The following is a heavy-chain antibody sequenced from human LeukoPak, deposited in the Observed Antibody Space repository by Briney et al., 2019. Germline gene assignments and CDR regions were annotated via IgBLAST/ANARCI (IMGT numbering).Heavy chain of an antibody. CDR3: AREAGSYGMDV. V-gene: IGHV1-46*01. J-gene: IGHJ6*02. D-gene: IGHD6-25*01. CDR2: INPSGGST. CDR1: GYTFTSYY. Sequence: ASVKVSCKASGYTFTSYYMHWVRQAPGQGLEWMGIINPSGGSTSYAQKFQGRVTMTTDTSTSTAYMELRSLRSDDTAVYYCAREAGSYGMDVWGQGTTVTVSS.